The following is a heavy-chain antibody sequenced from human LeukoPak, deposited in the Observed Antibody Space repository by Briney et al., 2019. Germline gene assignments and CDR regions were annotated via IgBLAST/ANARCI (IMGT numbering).Heavy chain of an antibody. CDR2: IIPIFGTA. V-gene: IGHV1-69*05. J-gene: IGHJ3*02. CDR3: ARGMLATVSPDAFDI. Sequence: ASVKVSYKASGGTFSSYAISWVRQAPGQGLEWMGGIIPIFGTANYAQKFQGRVTITTDESTSTAYMELSSLRSGDTAVYYCARGMLATVSPDAFDIWGQGTMVTVSS. D-gene: IGHD4-17*01. CDR1: GGTFSSYA.